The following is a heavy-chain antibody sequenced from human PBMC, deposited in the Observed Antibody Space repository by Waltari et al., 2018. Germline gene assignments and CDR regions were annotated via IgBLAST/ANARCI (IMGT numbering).Heavy chain of an antibody. Sequence: QVQLQESGPGLVKPSQTLSLTCTVSGGSISSGDYYWSWIRQPPGKGLEWIGYIYYRGSTYYNPSLKSRVTISVDTSKNQFSLKLSSVTAADTAVYYCARDWVVSEGAFDIWGQGTMVTVSS. CDR3: ARDWVVSEGAFDI. CDR2: IYYRGST. D-gene: IGHD2-15*01. CDR1: GGSISSGDYY. J-gene: IGHJ3*02. V-gene: IGHV4-30-4*08.